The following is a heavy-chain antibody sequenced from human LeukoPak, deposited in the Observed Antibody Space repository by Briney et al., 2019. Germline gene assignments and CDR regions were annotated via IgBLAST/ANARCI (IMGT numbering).Heavy chain of an antibody. Sequence: ASVKVSCKASGYTFTSYDMHWVRQAPGQGLEWMGIINPSGDSTSYAQKFQGRVTMTRDTSTSTVYMELSSLRSEDTAVYYCASVLYCGADCYSGRYFFNYWGQGTLVTVSS. CDR1: GYTFTSYD. J-gene: IGHJ4*02. CDR2: INPSGDST. V-gene: IGHV1-46*01. D-gene: IGHD2-21*02. CDR3: ASVLYCGADCYSGRYFFNY.